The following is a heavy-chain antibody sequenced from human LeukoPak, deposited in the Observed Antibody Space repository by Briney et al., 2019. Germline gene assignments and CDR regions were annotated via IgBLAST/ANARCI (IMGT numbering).Heavy chain of an antibody. Sequence: TGGSLRLSCAASGFTFSSYAMSWVRQAPGKGLEWVSAISGSGGSTYYADSVKGRFTISRDNSKNTLYLQMNSLRAEGTAVYYCAKDPVQTIRDHISGYYYGMDVWGQGTTVTVSS. J-gene: IGHJ6*02. CDR1: GFTFSSYA. D-gene: IGHD4/OR15-4a*01. V-gene: IGHV3-23*01. CDR3: AKDPVQTIRDHISGYYYGMDV. CDR2: ISGSGGST.